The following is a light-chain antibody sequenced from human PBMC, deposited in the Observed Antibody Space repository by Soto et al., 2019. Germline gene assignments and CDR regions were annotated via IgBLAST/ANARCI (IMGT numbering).Light chain of an antibody. Sequence: DIQMTQSPSTLSASVGDRVTITCRASQSISSWLAWYQQKPGKAPKLLIYDASSLESGVPSRFSGSGSATEFTLTISSLQPDDFATYYCQQYNSYCTFGQVTKVDIK. J-gene: IGKJ1*01. CDR2: DAS. CDR1: QSISSW. CDR3: QQYNSYCT. V-gene: IGKV1-5*01.